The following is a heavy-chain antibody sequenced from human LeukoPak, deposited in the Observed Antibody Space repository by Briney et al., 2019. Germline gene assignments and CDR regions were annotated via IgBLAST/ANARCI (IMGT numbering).Heavy chain of an antibody. D-gene: IGHD6-13*01. V-gene: IGHV4-38-2*02. CDR3: ARAAAGTNWFDP. J-gene: IGHJ5*02. CDR1: GYSISSGYY. Sequence: PSETLSLTCTVSGYSISSGYYWGWIRPPPGKGLEWIGSIYHSGSTYYNPSLKSRVTISVDTSKNQFSLKLSSVTVADTAVYYCARAAAGTNWFDPWGQGTLVTVSS. CDR2: IYHSGST.